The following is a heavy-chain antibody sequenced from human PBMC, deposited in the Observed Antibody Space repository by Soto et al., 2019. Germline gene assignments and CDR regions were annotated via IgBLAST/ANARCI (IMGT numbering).Heavy chain of an antibody. Sequence: GGSLRLSCVASGFTFSSYSMSWVRQAPGKGLEWVSGFRAGGDDGTTYYADSVKGRFTISRDNSKNTLFLQMNSLRAEDTVIYYCAKKVNSGSGSQYFDYFGQGTLVTVSS. J-gene: IGHJ4*02. V-gene: IGHV3-23*01. CDR2: FRAGGDDGTT. D-gene: IGHD3-10*01. CDR3: AKKVNSGSGSQYFDY. CDR1: GFTFSSYS.